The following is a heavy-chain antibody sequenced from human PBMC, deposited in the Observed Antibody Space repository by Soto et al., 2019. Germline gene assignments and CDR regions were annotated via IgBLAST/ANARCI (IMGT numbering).Heavy chain of an antibody. V-gene: IGHV1-18*01. D-gene: IGHD3-10*01. CDR1: GYTFTSYG. J-gene: IGHJ6*02. CDR2: ISAYNGNT. CDR3: ARVRGVPSGVDYYYGMDV. Sequence: GASVKVSCKSSGYTFTSYGISWVRQAPGQGLEWMGWISAYNGNTNYAQKLQGRVTMTTDTSTSTAYMELRSLRSDDTAVYYCARVRGVPSGVDYYYGMDVWGQGTTVTVSS.